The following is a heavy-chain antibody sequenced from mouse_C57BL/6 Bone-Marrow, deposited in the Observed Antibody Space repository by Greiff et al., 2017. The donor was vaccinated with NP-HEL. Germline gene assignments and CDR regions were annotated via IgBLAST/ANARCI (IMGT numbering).Heavy chain of an antibody. J-gene: IGHJ2*01. CDR1: GYAFSSSW. CDR3: AYSAQATGY. V-gene: IGHV1-82*01. D-gene: IGHD3-2*02. Sequence: VQLQQSGPELVKPGASVKISCKASGYAFSSSWMNWVKQRPGKGLEWIGRIYPGDGDTNYNGKFKGKATLTADKSSSTAYMQLSSLTSEDSAVYFCAYSAQATGYWGQGTTLTVSS. CDR2: IYPGDGDT.